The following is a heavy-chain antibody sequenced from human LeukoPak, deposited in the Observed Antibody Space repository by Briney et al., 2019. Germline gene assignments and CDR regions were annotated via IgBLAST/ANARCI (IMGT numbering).Heavy chain of an antibody. D-gene: IGHD3-10*01. V-gene: IGHV3-48*03. CDR1: GFTFSSYE. Sequence: PGGSLRLSCAASGFTFSSYEMNWVRQAPGKGLEWVSYISSSGSTIYYADSVKGRFTISRDNAKNSLYLQMNSLRAEDRAVYYCAILMVRGAYGMDVWGKGTTVTVSS. J-gene: IGHJ6*04. CDR2: ISSSGSTI. CDR3: AILMVRGAYGMDV.